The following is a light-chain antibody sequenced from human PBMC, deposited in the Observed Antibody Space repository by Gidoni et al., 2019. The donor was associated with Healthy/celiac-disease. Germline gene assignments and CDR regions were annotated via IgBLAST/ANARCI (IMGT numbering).Light chain of an antibody. V-gene: IGKV3-20*01. CDR1: QSVSSSY. CDR2: GAS. Sequence: EIVLTQSPGTLSLSPGVRATLSCRASQSVSSSYLAWYQQKPGQAPRLLIYGASSRATGIPDRFSGSGSGTDFTLTISRLEPEDFAVYYCQQYGSSLLTFXGXTKVEIK. CDR3: QQYGSSLLT. J-gene: IGKJ4*01.